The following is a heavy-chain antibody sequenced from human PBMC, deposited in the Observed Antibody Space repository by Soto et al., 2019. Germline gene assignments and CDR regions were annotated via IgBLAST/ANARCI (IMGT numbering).Heavy chain of an antibody. CDR2: MSGSGGST. J-gene: IGHJ4*02. V-gene: IGHV3-23*01. CDR3: MNLYSYGSGSYYK. CDR1: GFTFSTYA. Sequence: EVQLLESGGGLVQPGGSLRLSCAASGFTFSTYAMSWVRQAPGKGLEWVSGMSGSGGSTYYADSVKGRFTISRDNSKNTLYLQMNSLRAEDTRVYYCMNLYSYGSGSYYKWGQGTLVTVSS. D-gene: IGHD3-10*01.